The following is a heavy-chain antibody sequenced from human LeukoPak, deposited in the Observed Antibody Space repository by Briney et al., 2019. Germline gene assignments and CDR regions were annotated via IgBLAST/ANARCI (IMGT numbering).Heavy chain of an antibody. J-gene: IGHJ4*02. Sequence: SVKVSCKASGGTFSSYAISWVRQAPGQGLEWMGGIIPIFGTANYAQKFQGRVTITADKSTSTAYMELSSLRSEDTAGYYCASPSRGYSYGYSYYFDYWGQGTLVTVSS. V-gene: IGHV1-69*06. CDR1: GGTFSSYA. D-gene: IGHD5-18*01. CDR2: IIPIFGTA. CDR3: ASPSRGYSYGYSYYFDY.